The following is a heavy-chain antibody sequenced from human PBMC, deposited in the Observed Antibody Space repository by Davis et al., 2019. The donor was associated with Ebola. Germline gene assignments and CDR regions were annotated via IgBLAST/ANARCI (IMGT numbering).Heavy chain of an antibody. CDR1: GFTVSSNY. Sequence: GGSLRLSCAASGFTVSSNYMSWVRQAPGKGLEWVSVIYSGGSTYYADSVKGRFTISRDNSKNTLYLQMNSLRAEDTAVYYCARLAYDGGIAYYYYGMDVWGQGTTVTVSS. D-gene: IGHD3-3*01. J-gene: IGHJ6*02. V-gene: IGHV3-66*01. CDR2: IYSGGST. CDR3: ARLAYDGGIAYYYYGMDV.